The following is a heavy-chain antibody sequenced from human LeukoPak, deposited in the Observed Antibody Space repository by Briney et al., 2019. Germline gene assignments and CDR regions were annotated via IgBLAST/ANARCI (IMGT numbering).Heavy chain of an antibody. D-gene: IGHD1-26*01. CDR3: AKGLHSGSYYGDFDY. CDR2: ISGSGGSA. Sequence: GGSLRLSCAASGFTFSSYAMSWVRQAPGKGLEWVSAISGSGGSAYYADPVKGRFTISRDNSKNTLYLQMNSLRAEDTAVYYCAKGLHSGSYYGDFDYWGQGTLVTVSS. J-gene: IGHJ4*02. CDR1: GFTFSSYA. V-gene: IGHV3-23*01.